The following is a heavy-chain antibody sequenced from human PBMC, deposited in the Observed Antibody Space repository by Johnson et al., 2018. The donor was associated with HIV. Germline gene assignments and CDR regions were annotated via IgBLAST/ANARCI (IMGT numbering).Heavy chain of an antibody. CDR2: ISYDGSNK. V-gene: IGHV3-30*19. CDR1: GFTFSSYG. CDR3: ARGGGSDWYNAFDL. J-gene: IGHJ3*01. Sequence: QVQLVESGGGVVQPGGSLRLSCAASGFTFSSYGMHWVRQAPGKGLEWVAVISYDGSNKYYADSVKGRFTISRDNSKNTLYLQMNSLRAEDTAVYYCARGGGSDWYNAFDLWGRGTMVTVSS. D-gene: IGHD6-19*01.